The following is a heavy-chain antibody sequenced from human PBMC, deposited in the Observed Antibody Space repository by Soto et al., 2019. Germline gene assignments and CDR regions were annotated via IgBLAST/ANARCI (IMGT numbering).Heavy chain of an antibody. Sequence: ASVKVYCKASGYTFTSYEINWVRQATGQGLEWMGWMNPNSGNTGYAQKFQGRVTMTRNTSISTAYMELSSLRSEDTAVYYCARWSDLYYYYGMDVWGQGTTVTVSS. J-gene: IGHJ6*02. CDR2: MNPNSGNT. CDR1: GYTFTSYE. D-gene: IGHD3-3*01. V-gene: IGHV1-8*01. CDR3: ARWSDLYYYYGMDV.